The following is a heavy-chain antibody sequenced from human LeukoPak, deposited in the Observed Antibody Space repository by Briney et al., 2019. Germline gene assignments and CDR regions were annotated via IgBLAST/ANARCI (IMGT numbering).Heavy chain of an antibody. CDR3: ARLDSSGWYF. J-gene: IGHJ4*02. CDR2: IYYSGST. D-gene: IGHD6-19*01. V-gene: IGHV4-39*07. CDR1: GGSISSSSYY. Sequence: SETLSLTCTVSGGSISSSSYYWGWIRQPPGKGLEWIGSIYYSGSTNYNPSLKSRVTISVDTSKNQFSLKLSSVTAADTAVYYCARLDSSGWYFWGQGTLVTVSS.